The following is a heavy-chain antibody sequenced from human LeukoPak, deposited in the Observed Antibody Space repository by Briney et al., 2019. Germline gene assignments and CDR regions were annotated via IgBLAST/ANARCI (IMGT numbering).Heavy chain of an antibody. Sequence: SETLSFTCTVSGGSISSYYWSWIRQPPGKGLEWIGYIYYSGSTNYNPSLKSRVIISVDTSKNQFSLKLSSVTAADTAVYYCARSEFGEFDDAFDIWGQGTMVTVSS. CDR2: IYYSGST. D-gene: IGHD3-10*01. V-gene: IGHV4-59*01. J-gene: IGHJ3*02. CDR3: ARSEFGEFDDAFDI. CDR1: GGSISSYY.